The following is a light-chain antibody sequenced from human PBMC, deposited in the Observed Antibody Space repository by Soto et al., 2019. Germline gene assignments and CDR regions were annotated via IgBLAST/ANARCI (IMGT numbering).Light chain of an antibody. V-gene: IGKV3-15*01. CDR3: QQYNNWPLT. Sequence: EVVMTQSPATLSVSPGERAILSCRASQSISSNLAWYQQKPGQAPRLLIYGASTRATGFPARFSGSGSGTQFTLTISSLQSEDFAVYYCQQYNNWPLTFGGGTQVEIK. CDR1: QSISSN. CDR2: GAS. J-gene: IGKJ4*01.